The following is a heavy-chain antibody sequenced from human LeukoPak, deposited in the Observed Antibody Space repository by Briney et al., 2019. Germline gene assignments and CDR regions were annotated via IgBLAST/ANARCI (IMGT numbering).Heavy chain of an antibody. CDR1: GFIFSSYG. CDR3: AKVTGDYYDTSGAFDY. CDR2: IWHDGSND. Sequence: PGGSLRLSCAASGFIFSSYGMHWVRQAPGKGLEWVARIWHDGSNDDYADSVKGRFTISRDNSKNTLYLQMNSLRAEDTAIYYCAKVTGDYYDTSGAFDYWGQGTLVTASS. V-gene: IGHV3-33*06. D-gene: IGHD3-22*01. J-gene: IGHJ4*02.